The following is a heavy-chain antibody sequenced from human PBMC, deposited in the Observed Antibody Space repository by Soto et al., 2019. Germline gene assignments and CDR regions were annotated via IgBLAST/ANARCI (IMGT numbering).Heavy chain of an antibody. V-gene: IGHV1-3*01. CDR1: GYTFTSYA. CDR3: ARDEFRYYGSGSYSDY. Sequence: GASVKVSCKASGYTFTSYAMQWVRQAPGQRLEWMGWINAGNGNTKYSQEFQGRVTITRDTSASTAYMELSSLRSEDTAVYYCARDEFRYYGSGSYSDYWGQGTLVPVSS. CDR2: INAGNGNT. J-gene: IGHJ4*02. D-gene: IGHD3-10*01.